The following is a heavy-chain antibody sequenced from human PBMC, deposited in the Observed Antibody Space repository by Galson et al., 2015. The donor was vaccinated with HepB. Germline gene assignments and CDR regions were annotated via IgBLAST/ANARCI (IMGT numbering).Heavy chain of an antibody. CDR1: GFTFSSYA. J-gene: IGHJ4*02. CDR3: ARFRIAATYIDY. V-gene: IGHV3-30-3*01. D-gene: IGHD2-15*01. CDR2: ISYDGSNK. Sequence: SLRLSCAASGFTFSSYAMHWVRQAPGKGLEWVAVISYDGSNKYYAVSVKGRFTISSDNSKNTLYLQMNSLRAEDTAVYYCARFRIAATYIDYWGQGTLVTVSS.